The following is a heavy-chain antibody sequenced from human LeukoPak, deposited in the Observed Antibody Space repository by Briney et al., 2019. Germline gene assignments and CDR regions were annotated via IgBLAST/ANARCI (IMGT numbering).Heavy chain of an antibody. CDR3: ARDPRDSSGYFGYFDY. CDR1: GGSISSGGYY. Sequence: SQTLSLTCTVSGGSISSGGYYWSWIRQHPGKGLEWIGYIYYSGSTYYNPFLRSRVTISVDTSKNQFSLKLSSVTAADTAVYYCARDPRDSSGYFGYFDYWGQGTLVTVSS. J-gene: IGHJ4*02. CDR2: IYYSGST. V-gene: IGHV4-31*03. D-gene: IGHD3-22*01.